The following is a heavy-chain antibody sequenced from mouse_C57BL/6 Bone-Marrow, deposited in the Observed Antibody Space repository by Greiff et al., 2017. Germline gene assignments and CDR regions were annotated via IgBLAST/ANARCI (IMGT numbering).Heavy chain of an antibody. Sequence: LLESGAELVRPGTSVKVSCKASGYAFTNYLIEWVKQRPGQGLEWIGVINPGSGGTNYNEKFKGKATLTADKSSSTAYMQLSSLTSEDSAVYFCARWYYGSSYGFAYWGQGTLVTVSA. D-gene: IGHD1-1*01. CDR1: GYAFTNYL. CDR2: INPGSGGT. CDR3: ARWYYGSSYGFAY. J-gene: IGHJ3*01. V-gene: IGHV1-54*01.